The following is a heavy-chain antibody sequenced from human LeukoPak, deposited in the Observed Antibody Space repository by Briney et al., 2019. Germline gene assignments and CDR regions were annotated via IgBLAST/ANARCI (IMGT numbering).Heavy chain of an antibody. CDR2: IYYSGST. J-gene: IGHJ4*02. V-gene: IGHV4-61*01. CDR3: ARVSYSGYDFDY. CDR1: GGSVSSGSYY. D-gene: IGHD5-12*01. Sequence: RSETLSLTCTVSGGSVSSGSYYWSWIRQPPGKGLEWIGYIYYSGSTNYNPSLKSRVTISVDTSKSQFSLKLSSVTAADTAVYYCARVSYSGYDFDYWGQGTLVTVSS.